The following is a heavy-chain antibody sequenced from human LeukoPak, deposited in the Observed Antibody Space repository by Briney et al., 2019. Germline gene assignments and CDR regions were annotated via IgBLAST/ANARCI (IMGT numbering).Heavy chain of an antibody. CDR1: GFTFSSYA. Sequence: PGGSLRLSCAASGFTFSSYAMHWVRQAPGKGLEWVAVISYDGSNKYYADSVKGRFTISRGNSKNTLYLQMNSLRAEDTAVYYCARDRGAAAGYYFDYWGQGTLVTVSS. D-gene: IGHD6-13*01. V-gene: IGHV3-30*04. CDR2: ISYDGSNK. CDR3: ARDRGAAAGYYFDY. J-gene: IGHJ4*02.